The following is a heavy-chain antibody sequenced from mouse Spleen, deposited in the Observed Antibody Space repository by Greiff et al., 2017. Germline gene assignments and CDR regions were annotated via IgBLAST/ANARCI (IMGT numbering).Heavy chain of an antibody. CDR1: GYTFTSYV. CDR2: INPYNDGT. D-gene: IGHD2-4*01. J-gene: IGHJ1*01. Sequence: VQLKESGPELVKPGASVKMSCKASGYTFTSYVMHWVKQKPGQGLEWIGYINPYNDGTKYNEKFKGKATLTSDKSSSTAYMELSSLTSEDSAVYYCASYDYDVYWYFDVWGAGTTVTVSS. V-gene: IGHV1-14*01. CDR3: ASYDYDVYWYFDV.